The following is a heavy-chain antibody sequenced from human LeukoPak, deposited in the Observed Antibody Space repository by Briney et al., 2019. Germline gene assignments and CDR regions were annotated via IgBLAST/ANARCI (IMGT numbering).Heavy chain of an antibody. Sequence: PGGSLRLSCAASGFTFSSYAMSWVRQAPGKGLEWVSAISGSGGSTYYADSVKGRFTISRDNSKNTLYLQMNSLRAEDTAVYYCARFKEQLVYYFDYWGQGTLVTVSS. V-gene: IGHV3-23*01. CDR2: ISGSGGST. CDR3: ARFKEQLVYYFDY. J-gene: IGHJ4*02. D-gene: IGHD6-6*01. CDR1: GFTFSSYA.